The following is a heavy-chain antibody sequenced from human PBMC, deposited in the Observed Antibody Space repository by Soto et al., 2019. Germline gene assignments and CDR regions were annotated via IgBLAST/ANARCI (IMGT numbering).Heavy chain of an antibody. J-gene: IGHJ4*02. CDR3: ARGWGYYGSGTYPFDY. CDR2: ISVYNYNT. V-gene: IGHV1-18*01. D-gene: IGHD3-10*01. CDR1: GYTFSNYG. Sequence: QVQLVQSGAEVKKPGASVKVSCKTSGYTFSNYGIAWVRQAPGQGLEWMGWISVYNYNTNYAQKLQGRVTMNRDISTSRAYMELRSLISDDTAGYYCARGWGYYGSGTYPFDYWGQGTLVTVSS.